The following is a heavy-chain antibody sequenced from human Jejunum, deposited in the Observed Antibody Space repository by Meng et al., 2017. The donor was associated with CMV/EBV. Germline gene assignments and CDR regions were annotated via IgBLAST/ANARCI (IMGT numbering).Heavy chain of an antibody. V-gene: IGHV1-18*01. CDR2: ISAYDGNT. Sequence: GYSFTSYGINWVRQAPGQGLEWMGWISAYDGNTNSAQKFQGRVTVTTDTSTNTAYMELRSLRSDDTAVYYCARGQYYLYYDFMDVWGQGTTVTVSS. CDR3: ARGQYYLYYDFMDV. J-gene: IGHJ6*02. CDR1: GYSFTSYG. D-gene: IGHD3-16*01.